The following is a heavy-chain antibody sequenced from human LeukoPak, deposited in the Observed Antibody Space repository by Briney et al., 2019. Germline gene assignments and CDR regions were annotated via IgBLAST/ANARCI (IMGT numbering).Heavy chain of an antibody. Sequence: ASVEVSCKASGYTFTSYDINWVRQATGQGLVLMGWMNPNSGNTGYAQKFQGRVTMTRNTSISTAYMELSSLRSEDTAVYYCARGPYIVVVPAALYYYYYVDVWGKGTTVTVSS. CDR2: MNPNSGNT. V-gene: IGHV1-8*01. J-gene: IGHJ6*03. CDR1: GYTFTSYD. D-gene: IGHD2-2*01. CDR3: ARGPYIVVVPAALYYYYYVDV.